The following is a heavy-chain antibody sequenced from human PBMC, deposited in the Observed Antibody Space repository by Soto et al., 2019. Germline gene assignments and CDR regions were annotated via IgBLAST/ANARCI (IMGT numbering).Heavy chain of an antibody. CDR2: IYSGGNT. V-gene: IGHV3-53*01. D-gene: IGHD2-21*02. J-gene: IGHJ4*01. Sequence: PGGSLRLSCAVSGFTVSSNYMGWVRQAPGKGLEWVSIIYSGGNTNYADSVKGRFTISRDTSKNTLHLQMNSLRAEDTAVYYCAGGPYCAGVCYRFDYWGHGTLVTVSS. CDR1: GFTVSSNY. CDR3: AGGPYCAGVCYRFDY.